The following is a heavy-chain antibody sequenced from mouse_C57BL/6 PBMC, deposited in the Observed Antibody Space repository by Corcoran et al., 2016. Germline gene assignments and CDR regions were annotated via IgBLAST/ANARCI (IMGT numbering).Heavy chain of an antibody. CDR3: ARGDYGPQGYFDY. CDR2: INTYSGVP. D-gene: IGHD1-1*02. CDR1: GYTFTTYG. J-gene: IGHJ2*01. V-gene: IGHV9-3*01. Sequence: QIQLVQSGPELKKPGETVKISCKASGYTFTTYGMSWVKQAPGKGLKWMGWINTYSGVPTYADDFKGRFAFSLETSASTAYLQINNLKNEDTATYFCARGDYGPQGYFDYGGQGTTLTVSS.